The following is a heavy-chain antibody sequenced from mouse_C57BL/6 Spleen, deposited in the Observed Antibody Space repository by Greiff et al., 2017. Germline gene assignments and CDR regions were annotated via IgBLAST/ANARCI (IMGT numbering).Heavy chain of an antibody. D-gene: IGHD1-1*01. CDR3: AGLYYYGSSYVWYFDV. CDR1: GYSITSGYY. Sequence: EVQLQESGPGLVKPSQSLSLTCSVTGYSITSGYYWNWIRQFPGNKLEWMGYISYDGSNNYNPSLKNRISITRDTSKNQFFLKLNSVTTEDTATYYCAGLYYYGSSYVWYFDVWGTGTTVTVSS. CDR2: ISYDGSN. J-gene: IGHJ1*03. V-gene: IGHV3-6*01.